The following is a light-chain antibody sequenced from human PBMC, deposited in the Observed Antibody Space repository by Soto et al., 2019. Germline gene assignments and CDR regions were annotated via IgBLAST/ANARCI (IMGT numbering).Light chain of an antibody. CDR3: GSWDSSLSAYV. Sequence: SVLAQPASVSAAPGQNVNSSCSGSSSNIGGNSVSWYQQLPGTAPKLLIYDDNKRPSGIPDRFSGSKSGTSATLGITGFQTGDEADYYCGSWDSSLSAYVFGTGTKVTVL. V-gene: IGLV1-51*01. CDR2: DDN. J-gene: IGLJ1*01. CDR1: SSNIGGNS.